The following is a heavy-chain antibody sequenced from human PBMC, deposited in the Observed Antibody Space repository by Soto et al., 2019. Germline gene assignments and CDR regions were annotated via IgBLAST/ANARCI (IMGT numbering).Heavy chain of an antibody. J-gene: IGHJ4*02. CDR1: GFSLSTSGVG. CDR2: IYWDDSK. V-gene: IGHV2-5*02. CDR3: AHKGPEDWPLDY. D-gene: IGHD3-9*01. Sequence: QITLKESGPTLVRPTQTLTLTCAFSGFSLSTSGVGVGWIRQPPGKALEWLAVIYWDDSKHYSPSLRSRLTITKDTSKNHVVLTMTNMHPMDTGTYYCAHKGPEDWPLDYWGQGTLVTVSS.